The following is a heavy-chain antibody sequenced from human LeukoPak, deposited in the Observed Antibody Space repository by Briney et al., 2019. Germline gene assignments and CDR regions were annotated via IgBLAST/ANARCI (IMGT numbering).Heavy chain of an antibody. CDR2: ISGSGGST. CDR3: AKGSSYYGSGSYYNDAFDYMDV. CDR1: GFTFSSYA. V-gene: IGHV3-23*01. Sequence: GGSLRLSCAASGFTFSSYAMSWVRQAPGKGLEWVSAISGSGGSTYYADPVKGRFTISRDNSKNTLYLQMNSLRAEDTAVYYCAKGSSYYGSGSYYNDAFDYMDVWGKGTTVTVSS. D-gene: IGHD3-10*01. J-gene: IGHJ6*03.